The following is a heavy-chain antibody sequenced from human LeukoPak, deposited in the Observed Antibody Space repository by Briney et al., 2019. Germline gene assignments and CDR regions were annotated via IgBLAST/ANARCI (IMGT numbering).Heavy chain of an antibody. V-gene: IGHV4-59*01. CDR1: GESFSGYY. Sequence: PSETLSLTCAVYGESFSGYYWSWRRQPPGKGLEWIGYIYYSGSTNYNPSLKSRVTISVDTSKNQFSLKLSSVTAADTAVYYCATTYGDYAIHFDYWGRGTLVTVSS. CDR3: ATTYGDYAIHFDY. CDR2: IYYSGST. D-gene: IGHD4-17*01. J-gene: IGHJ4*02.